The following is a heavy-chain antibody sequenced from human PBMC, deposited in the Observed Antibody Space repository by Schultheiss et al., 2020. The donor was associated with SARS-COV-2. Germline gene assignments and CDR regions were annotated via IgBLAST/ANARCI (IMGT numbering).Heavy chain of an antibody. CDR2: INPKTGDT. V-gene: IGHV1-2*06. D-gene: IGHD1-26*01. Sequence: ASVKVSCKASGYTFTSYGISWVRQAPGQGLEWMGRINPKTGDTHYAQKFQGGVTMTWDTSISTAYMELSRLRSDDTAVYYCARDWVWEERGGRYSYYYGMDVWGQGTTVTVSS. CDR3: ARDWVWEERGGRYSYYYGMDV. CDR1: GYTFTSYG. J-gene: IGHJ6*02.